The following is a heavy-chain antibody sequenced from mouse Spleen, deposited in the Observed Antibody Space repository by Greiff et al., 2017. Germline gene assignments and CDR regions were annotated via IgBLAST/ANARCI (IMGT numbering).Heavy chain of an antibody. V-gene: IGHV1-72*01. D-gene: IGHD2-14*01. Sequence: QVQLQQSGAELVKPGASVKLSCKASGYTFTSYWMHWVKQRPGRGLEWIGRIDPTSGGTKYNEKFKSKATLTVDKPSSTAYMQLSSLTSEDSAVYYCAITNRYDGPYWYFDVGGAGTTVTVSS. CDR2: IDPTSGGT. CDR1: GYTFTSYW. J-gene: IGHJ1*01. CDR3: AITNRYDGPYWYFDV.